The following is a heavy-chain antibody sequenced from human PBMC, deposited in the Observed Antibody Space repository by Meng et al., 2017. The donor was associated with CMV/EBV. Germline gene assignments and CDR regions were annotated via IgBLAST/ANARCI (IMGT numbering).Heavy chain of an antibody. CDR2: IIPILGIA. V-gene: IGHV1-69*10. CDR3: ARDPERYNWNYAYYGMDV. J-gene: IGHJ6*02. D-gene: IGHD1-7*01. CDR1: GGTFSSYA. Sequence: SVKVSCKASGGTFSSYAISWVRQAPGQGLEWMGGIIPILGIANYAQKFQGRVTITADKSTSTAYVELSSLRSEDTAVYYCARDPERYNWNYAYYGMDVWGQGTTVTVSS.